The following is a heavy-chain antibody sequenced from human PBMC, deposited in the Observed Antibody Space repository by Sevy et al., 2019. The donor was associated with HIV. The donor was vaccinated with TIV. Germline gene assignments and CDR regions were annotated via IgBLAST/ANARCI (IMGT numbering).Heavy chain of an antibody. D-gene: IGHD3-16*01. J-gene: IGHJ4*02. CDR3: AREELVTRGPLGD. Sequence: ASVKVSCKASGYTFTSYYMHWVRQAPGQGLEWMGIINPSGGSTSYAQKFQGRVTMTRDTSTRTVYMELSSLRSEDTAVYYCAREELVTRGPLGDWGQGTLVTVSS. CDR2: INPSGGST. CDR1: GYTFTSYY. V-gene: IGHV1-46*03.